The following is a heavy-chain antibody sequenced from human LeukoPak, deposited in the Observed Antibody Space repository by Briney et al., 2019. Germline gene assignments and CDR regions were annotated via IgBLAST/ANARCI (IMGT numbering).Heavy chain of an antibody. CDR2: IYYSGST. J-gene: IGHJ4*02. Sequence: SETLSLTCTVSGGSFSSYYWSWIRQPPGKGLEWIGYIYYSGSTNYNPSLKSRVTISVDTSKNQFSLKLSSVTAADTAVYYCARDPAEWYYYDSSGYDWGQGTLVTVSS. V-gene: IGHV4-59*12. D-gene: IGHD3-22*01. CDR1: GGSFSSYY. CDR3: ARDPAEWYYYDSSGYD.